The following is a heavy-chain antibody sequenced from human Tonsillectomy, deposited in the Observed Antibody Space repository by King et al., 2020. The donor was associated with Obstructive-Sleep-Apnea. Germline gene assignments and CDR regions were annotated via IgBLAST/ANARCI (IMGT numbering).Heavy chain of an antibody. CDR2: ITTISHYI. Sequence: VQLVESGGGLVKPGGSLRLSCAASGFIFSDYVMNWVRRAPGKGLEWVSSITTISHYIYYADSVKGRFTISRDNANNLVYLQMSSLRAEDTAMYYCTSALGSRALRDNWFDLWGQGTLVTVSS. CDR1: GFIFSDYV. CDR3: TSALGSRALRDNWFDL. D-gene: IGHD3-10*01. J-gene: IGHJ5*02. V-gene: IGHV3-21*01.